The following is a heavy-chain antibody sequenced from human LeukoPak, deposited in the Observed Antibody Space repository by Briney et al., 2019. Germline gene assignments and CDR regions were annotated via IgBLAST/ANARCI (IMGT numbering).Heavy chain of an antibody. J-gene: IGHJ4*02. CDR2: INHSGST. Sequence: SETLSLTCAVYGGSFSGYYWSWIRQPPGKGLEWIGEINHSGSTNYNPSLKSRVTISVDTSKNQFSLKLSSVTAADTAVYYCARHGVRWNYARPCYFDYWGQGTLVTVSS. V-gene: IGHV4-34*01. CDR3: ARHGVRWNYARPCYFDY. D-gene: IGHD1-7*01. CDR1: GGSFSGYY.